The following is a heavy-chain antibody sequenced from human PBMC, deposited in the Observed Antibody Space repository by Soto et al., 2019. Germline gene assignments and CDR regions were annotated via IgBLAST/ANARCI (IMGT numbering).Heavy chain of an antibody. V-gene: IGHV3-72*01. CDR2: TRNKANSYTT. D-gene: IGHD3-22*01. J-gene: IGHJ3*02. Sequence: GGSLRLSCAASGFTFSDHYMDWVRQAPGKGLEWVGRTRNKANSYTTEYAASVKGRFTISRDDSKNSLYLQMDSLKTEDTAVYYCARGGYYYDSSGSHDAFDIWGQGTMVTVSS. CDR3: ARGGYYYDSSGSHDAFDI. CDR1: GFTFSDHY.